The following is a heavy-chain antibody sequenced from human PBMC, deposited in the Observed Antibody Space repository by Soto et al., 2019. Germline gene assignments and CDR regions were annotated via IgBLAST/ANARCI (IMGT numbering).Heavy chain of an antibody. CDR1: GYTFTGYY. CDR3: AKDRMNHNSVWDPFDI. Sequence: ASVKVSCKASGYTFTGYYIHWVRQAPGQGLEWMGWINPNNGDTNYARKLQGRVTMTRDTSTSTAYMEMSSLTFDDTAVYYCAKDRMNHNSVWDPFDIWGQGRMVTVSS. J-gene: IGHJ3*02. D-gene: IGHD2-15*01. CDR2: INPNNGDT. V-gene: IGHV1-2*02.